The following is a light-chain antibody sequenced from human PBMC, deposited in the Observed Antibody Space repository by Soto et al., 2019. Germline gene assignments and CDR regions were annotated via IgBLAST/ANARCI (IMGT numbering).Light chain of an antibody. CDR1: QSVRSW. V-gene: IGKV1-5*01. J-gene: IGKJ4*01. CDR2: EAS. CDR3: QQYDNYPHT. Sequence: DIQMTQSPSTLSASVGDRVTITCRASQSVRSWLAWYQQKPGTAPKLLIFEASRLESGVPSRFSGSASGTEFTLTISSLQPDDFATYYCQQYDNYPHTFGGGTKVDI.